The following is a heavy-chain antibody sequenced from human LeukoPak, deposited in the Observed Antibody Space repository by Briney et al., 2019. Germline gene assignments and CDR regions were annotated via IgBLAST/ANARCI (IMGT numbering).Heavy chain of an antibody. Sequence: GASVKVSCKASGYTFTSYYMHWVRQAPGQGLEWMGIINPSGGSTNYAQNFQSRVTMTRDTSTSTVYMELSSLRSEDTAVYYCARDWVRSTSCLVYWGQGTLVTVSS. V-gene: IGHV1-46*01. CDR3: ARDWVRSTSCLVY. D-gene: IGHD2-2*01. CDR2: INPSGGST. J-gene: IGHJ4*02. CDR1: GYTFTSYY.